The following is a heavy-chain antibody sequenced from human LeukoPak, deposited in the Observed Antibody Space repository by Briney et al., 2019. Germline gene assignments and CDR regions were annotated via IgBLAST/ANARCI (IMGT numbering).Heavy chain of an antibody. D-gene: IGHD6-13*01. J-gene: IGHJ4*02. CDR2: FDPEDGET. CDR3: ATVYWQQLVPYYFDY. V-gene: IGHV1-24*01. CDR1: GYTLPELF. Sequence: GASVKVSCKVSGYTLPELFMHWVRQAPGRGREWMGGFDPEDGETIYAQKFQGRVTMTEDTSTDTAYMELSSLRSEDTAVYYCATVYWQQLVPYYFDYWGQGTLVTVSS.